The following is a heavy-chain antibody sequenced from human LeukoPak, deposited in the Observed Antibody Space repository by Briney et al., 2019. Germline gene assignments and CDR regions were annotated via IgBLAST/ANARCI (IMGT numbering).Heavy chain of an antibody. CDR2: IYPGDSDT. CDR3: ARHLRRSSGGSCYSCYFDY. Sequence: GESLKISCKGSGYSFTSYWIGWVRQMPGKGLEWMGIIYPGDSDTRYSPSFQGQVTISADKSISTAYLQWSSLKASDTAMYYCARHLRRSSGGSCYSCYFDYWGQGTLVTVSS. D-gene: IGHD2-15*01. J-gene: IGHJ4*02. V-gene: IGHV5-51*01. CDR1: GYSFTSYW.